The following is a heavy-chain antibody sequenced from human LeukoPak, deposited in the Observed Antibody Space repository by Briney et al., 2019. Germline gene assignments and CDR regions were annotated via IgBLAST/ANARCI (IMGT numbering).Heavy chain of an antibody. V-gene: IGHV4-4*07. Sequence: PSETLSLTCTVSGGSISSYYWSWIRQPAGKGLEWIGRIYTSGSITYNPSLKSRVSMSLDTSKSQFYLRLTYVTAADTALYYCAKTKLDWLLFDFWGQGILVTVSS. CDR3: AKTKLDWLLFDF. J-gene: IGHJ4*02. D-gene: IGHD3-9*01. CDR1: GGSISSYY. CDR2: IYTSGSI.